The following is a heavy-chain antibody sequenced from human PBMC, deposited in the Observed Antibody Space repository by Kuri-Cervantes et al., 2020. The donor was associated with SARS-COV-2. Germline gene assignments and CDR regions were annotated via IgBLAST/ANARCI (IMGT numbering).Heavy chain of an antibody. D-gene: IGHD3-22*01. CDR3: ARVYGDYYDSSVYSVGNAFDI. J-gene: IGHJ3*02. CDR1: GGTFISYA. Sequence: AVQVSCKASGGTFISYAISWVRQTPGQGLEWMGGIIPIFGTANYAQKFQGRVTMTTDTSTSTAYMALRSLRSDDTAVYYCARVYGDYYDSSVYSVGNAFDIWGQGTMVTVSS. V-gene: IGHV1-69*05. CDR2: IIPIFGTA.